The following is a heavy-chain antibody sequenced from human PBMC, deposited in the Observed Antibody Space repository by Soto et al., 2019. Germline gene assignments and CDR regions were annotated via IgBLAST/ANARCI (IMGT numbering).Heavy chain of an antibody. D-gene: IGHD6-13*01. CDR3: ARDWWEEPAGKETVSQFDY. CDR2: IWSDGTKK. Sequence: QVHLVESGGGVVQPGRSLTLSCTASGFAFSNYGIHWARQAPGRGLEWVAVIWSDGTKKFYAGSVRGRFTISRDNSKNTIYLQMNSLRAEDTAVYYCARDWWEEPAGKETVSQFDYWGQGTLVTVSS. CDR1: GFAFSNYG. V-gene: IGHV3-33*01. J-gene: IGHJ4*02.